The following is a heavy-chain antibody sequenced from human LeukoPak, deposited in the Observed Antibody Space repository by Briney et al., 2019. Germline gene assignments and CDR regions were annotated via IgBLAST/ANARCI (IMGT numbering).Heavy chain of an antibody. D-gene: IGHD5-18*01. Sequence: SGTLSLTCTVSGGSISSSSYYWGWIRQPPGKGLEWIGSIYYSGSTNYNPSLKSRVTISVDTSKNQFSLKLSSVTAADTAVYYCARESRYSYGYLRVYNWFDPWGQGTLVTVSS. CDR2: IYYSGST. CDR1: GGSISSSSYY. J-gene: IGHJ5*02. CDR3: ARESRYSYGYLRVYNWFDP. V-gene: IGHV4-39*07.